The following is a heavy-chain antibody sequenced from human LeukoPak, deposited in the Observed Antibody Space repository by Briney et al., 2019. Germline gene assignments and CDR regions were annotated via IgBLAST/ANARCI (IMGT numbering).Heavy chain of an antibody. D-gene: IGHD2-15*01. Sequence: ASVKVSCKASGYTFTGYYMHWVRQAPGQGLEWMEWINPNSGGTNYAQKFQGRVTMTRDTSISTAYMELSRLRSDDTAVYYCAMTQDVVVVAATREYFQHWGQGTLVTVSS. CDR1: GYTFTGYY. J-gene: IGHJ1*01. V-gene: IGHV1-2*02. CDR2: INPNSGGT. CDR3: AMTQDVVVVAATREYFQH.